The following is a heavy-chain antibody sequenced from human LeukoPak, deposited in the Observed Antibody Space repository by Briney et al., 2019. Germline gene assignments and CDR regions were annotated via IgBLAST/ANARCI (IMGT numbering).Heavy chain of an antibody. CDR3: ARAAPRDSSGWYLWGNYWFDP. CDR1: GGSISSSSYY. V-gene: IGHV4-39*07. J-gene: IGHJ5*02. CDR2: IYYSGST. D-gene: IGHD6-19*01. Sequence: SETLSLTCTVSGGSISSSSYYWGWIRQPPGKGLEWIGSIYYSGSTNYNPSLKSRVTISVDTSKNQFSLKLSSVTAADTAVYYCARAAPRDSSGWYLWGNYWFDPWGQGTLVTVSS.